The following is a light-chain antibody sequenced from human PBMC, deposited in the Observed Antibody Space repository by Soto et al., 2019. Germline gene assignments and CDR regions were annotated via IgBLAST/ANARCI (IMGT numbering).Light chain of an antibody. CDR1: KLGDKY. V-gene: IGLV3-1*01. Sequence: SYELTQPPSVSVSPGQTASITCSGAKLGDKYACWYHQKLGQSPVLVIYQDSKRPSGIPERFSGSNSGNTATLTISGTQAMDEADYYCQAWDSSTVVFGGGTKLTVL. CDR3: QAWDSSTVV. CDR2: QDS. J-gene: IGLJ2*01.